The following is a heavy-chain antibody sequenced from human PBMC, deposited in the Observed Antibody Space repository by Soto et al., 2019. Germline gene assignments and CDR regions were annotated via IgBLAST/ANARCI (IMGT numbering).Heavy chain of an antibody. CDR2: IYYSGST. CDR1: GGSLSSYY. D-gene: IGHD1-26*01. J-gene: IGHJ5*02. Sequence: SATLSLTCTVSGGSLSSYYWSWLRQPPGKGLEWIGYIYYSGSTNYNPSLKSRVTISVDTSKNQFSLKLSSVTAADTAVYYCARGPTGSGKWFDPWGKGTLVTVST. V-gene: IGHV4-59*01. CDR3: ARGPTGSGKWFDP.